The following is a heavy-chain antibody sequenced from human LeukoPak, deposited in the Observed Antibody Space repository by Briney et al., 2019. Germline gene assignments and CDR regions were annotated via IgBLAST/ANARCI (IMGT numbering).Heavy chain of an antibody. CDR1: GFTFSDYY. CDR3: ARETYYYDSSGPANWFDP. CDR2: IKQDGSEK. Sequence: GGSLRLSCAASGFTFSDYYMSWIRQAPGKGLEWVANIKQDGSEKYYVDSVKGRFTISRDNAKNSLYLQMNSLRAEDTAVYYCARETYYYDSSGPANWFDPWGQGTLVTVSS. V-gene: IGHV3-7*01. J-gene: IGHJ5*02. D-gene: IGHD3-22*01.